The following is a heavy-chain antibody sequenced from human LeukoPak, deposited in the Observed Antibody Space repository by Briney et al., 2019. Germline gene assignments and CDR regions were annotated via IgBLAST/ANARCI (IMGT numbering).Heavy chain of an antibody. V-gene: IGHV4-59*01. J-gene: IGHJ4*02. D-gene: IGHD5/OR15-5a*01. Sequence: SETLSLTCTVSGGSIRSDYWCWIRQTPGKGLEWLAYLSHSGETGYNPSHQSRATISRDTSKNQFSLKLRSVTAADTAVYYCASVSSLTDIDYWGQGTLVTV. CDR3: ASVSSLTDIDY. CDR2: LSHSGET. CDR1: GGSIRSDY.